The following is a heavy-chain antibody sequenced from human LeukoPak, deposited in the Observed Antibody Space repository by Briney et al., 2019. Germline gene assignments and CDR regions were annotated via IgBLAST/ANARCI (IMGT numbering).Heavy chain of an antibody. CDR1: GFTFSNYA. Sequence: GGSLRLSCAASGFTFSNYAMSWVRRAPARGLEWVSSLRGDGETFYADSEKGRLTLSRDDSINTVYLQLNSLRVEDTAVYYCAKASWVSSADAVLWGQGTLVTVSS. CDR2: LRGDGET. V-gene: IGHV3-23*01. CDR3: AKASWVSSADAVL. D-gene: IGHD3-16*01. J-gene: IGHJ4*02.